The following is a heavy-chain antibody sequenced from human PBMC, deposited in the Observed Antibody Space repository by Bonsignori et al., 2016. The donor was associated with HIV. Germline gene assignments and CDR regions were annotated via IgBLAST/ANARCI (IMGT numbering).Heavy chain of an antibody. J-gene: IGHJ4*02. D-gene: IGHD1-7*01. V-gene: IGHV3-48*03. CDR2: ISSSGSTI. Sequence: WIRQPPGKGLEWVSYISSSGSTIYYADSVKGRFTISRDNAKNSLYLQMNSLRAEDTAVYYCARDPELRGDYWGQGTLVTVSS. CDR3: ARDPELRGDY.